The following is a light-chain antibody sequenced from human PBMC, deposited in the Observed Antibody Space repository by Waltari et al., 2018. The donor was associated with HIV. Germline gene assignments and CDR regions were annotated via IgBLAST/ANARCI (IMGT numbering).Light chain of an antibody. CDR3: QVWDNSSDHPGV. CDR2: DDS. V-gene: IGLV3-21*04. CDR1: NIGSKV. J-gene: IGLJ1*01. Sequence: YVLTQPPSVSVAPGETARISCGADNIGSKVVHWYQQKPGQAPVLVIYDDSDRASGIPDRFSGSNSDNTATLTISMVEDGDEADYYCQVWDNSSDHPGVFGTGTEVTVL.